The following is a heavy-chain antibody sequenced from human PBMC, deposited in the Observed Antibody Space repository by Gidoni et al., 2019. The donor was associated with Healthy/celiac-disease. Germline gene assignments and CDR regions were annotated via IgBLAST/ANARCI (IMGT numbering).Heavy chain of an antibody. J-gene: IGHJ4*02. CDR2: ISYDGSNK. V-gene: IGHV3-30*18. Sequence: QVQLVESGGGVVQPGRSLRLSCAASGFPFSSYGMHWVRQAPGKGLEWVAVISYDGSNKYYADSVKGRFTISRDNSKNTLYLQMNSLRAEDTAVYYCAKDGYNNAGGFYWGQGTLVTVSS. CDR1: GFPFSSYG. CDR3: AKDGYNNAGGFY. D-gene: IGHD4-4*01.